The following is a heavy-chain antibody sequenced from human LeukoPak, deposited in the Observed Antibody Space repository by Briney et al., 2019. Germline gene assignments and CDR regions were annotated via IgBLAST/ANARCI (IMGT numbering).Heavy chain of an antibody. CDR2: VYYSGGT. CDR1: GVSISSTTYY. V-gene: IGHV4-39*01. J-gene: IGHJ4*02. Sequence: SETLSLICTVSGVSISSTTYYWGWIRQPPGKGLEWIGSVYYSGGTYYNPSLKGRVTVSIDTSKNQFSLRLSSVTAADTAVYYCARRGDTYGYYFDYWGQGTLVTVSS. CDR3: ARRGDTYGYYFDY. D-gene: IGHD5-18*01.